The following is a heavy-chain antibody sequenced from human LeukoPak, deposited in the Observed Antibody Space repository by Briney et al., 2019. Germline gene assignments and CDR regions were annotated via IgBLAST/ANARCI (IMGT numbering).Heavy chain of an antibody. J-gene: IGHJ3*02. Sequence: SETLSLTCAVSGGSISSGGYSWSWIRQPPGKGLEWIGYIYHSGSTYYDPSLKSRVTISVDRSKNQFSLKLSSVTAADTAVYYCASTVSSGWTFDIWGQGTMVTVS. D-gene: IGHD6-19*01. CDR1: GGSISSGGYS. V-gene: IGHV4-30-2*01. CDR3: ASTVSSGWTFDI. CDR2: IYHSGST.